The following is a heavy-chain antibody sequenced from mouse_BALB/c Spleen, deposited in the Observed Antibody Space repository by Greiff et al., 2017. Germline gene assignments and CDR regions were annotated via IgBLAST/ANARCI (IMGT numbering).Heavy chain of an antibody. CDR3: ARRLTGTFDY. V-gene: IGHV1-69*02. D-gene: IGHD4-1*01. Sequence: QVQLKQPGAELVKPGASVKLSCKASGYTFTSYWMHWVKQRPGQGLEWIGEIDPSDSYTNYNQKFKGKATLTVDKSSSTAYMQLSSLTSEDSAVYYCARRLTGTFDYWGQGTTLTVSS. CDR1: GYTFTSYW. CDR2: IDPSDSYT. J-gene: IGHJ2*01.